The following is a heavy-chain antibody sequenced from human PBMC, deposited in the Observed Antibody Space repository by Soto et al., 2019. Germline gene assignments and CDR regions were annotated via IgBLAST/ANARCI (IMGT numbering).Heavy chain of an antibody. D-gene: IGHD6-19*01. J-gene: IGHJ4*02. CDR2: ISSSGSTI. Sequence: GGSLILSCAASGFTFSDYYMSWIRQAPGKGLEWVSYISSSGSTIYYADSVKGRFTISRDNAKNSLYLQMNSLRAEDTAVYYCARDLSSGWLGDFVYWGQGTLVTVSS. CDR1: GFTFSDYY. V-gene: IGHV3-11*01. CDR3: ARDLSSGWLGDFVY.